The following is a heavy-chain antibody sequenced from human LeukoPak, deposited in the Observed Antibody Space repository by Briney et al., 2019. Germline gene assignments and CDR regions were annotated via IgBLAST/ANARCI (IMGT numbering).Heavy chain of an antibody. CDR3: TSYYYDSSGYYHYAFDI. D-gene: IGHD3-22*01. CDR1: RFTFSGSA. J-gene: IGHJ3*02. Sequence: GGSLRPSCAASRFTFSGSAMHRVRQASGKGLKWGGRIRSTANSYATAYAASVKGRFTISRDDSKNTAYLQMNSLKSEDTAVYYCTSYYYDSSGYYHYAFDIWGQGTMVTVAS. V-gene: IGHV3-73*01. CDR2: IRSTANSYAT.